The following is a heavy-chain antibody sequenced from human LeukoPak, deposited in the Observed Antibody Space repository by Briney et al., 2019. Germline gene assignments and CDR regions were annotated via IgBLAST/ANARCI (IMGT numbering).Heavy chain of an antibody. D-gene: IGHD3-16*01. CDR2: IYWDDDK. CDR3: AHTDYDYVI. J-gene: IGHJ3*02. Sequence: SGPTLVHPTPPLTLTCTFSGLSLRTSGGGVGWIRQPPEKALEWLALIYWDDDKRYSPSLKSRLTIAKDASKNQVVLAMTNMDPVDTATYYCAHTDYDYVIWGQGTMVTVSS. CDR1: GLSLRTSGGG. V-gene: IGHV2-5*02.